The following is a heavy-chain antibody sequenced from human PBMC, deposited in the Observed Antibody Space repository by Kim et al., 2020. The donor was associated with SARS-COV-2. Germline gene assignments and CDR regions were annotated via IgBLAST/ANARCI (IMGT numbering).Heavy chain of an antibody. CDR1: GFTFSGSA. J-gene: IGHJ4*02. CDR2: IRSKANSYAT. D-gene: IGHD3-16*01. CDR3: TRPQGVQPSLGGDY. Sequence: GGSLRLSCAASGFTFSGSAMHWVRQASGKGLEWVGRIRSKANSYATAYAASVKGRFTISIDDSKNTAYLPRNSLKTEDTAVYYCTRPQGVQPSLGGDYWGQGTLVTVSS. V-gene: IGHV3-73*01.